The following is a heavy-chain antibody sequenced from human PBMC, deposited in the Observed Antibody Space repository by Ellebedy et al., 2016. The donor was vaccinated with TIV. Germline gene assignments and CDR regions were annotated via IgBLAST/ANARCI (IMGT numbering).Heavy chain of an antibody. CDR1: RGTFSSYA. CDR3: ASWGYCSSTSCYRRADYYYGMDV. D-gene: IGHD2-2*01. Sequence: SVKVSXKASRGTFSSYAISWVRQAPGQGLEWMGGIVPIFGTANYAQKFQGRVTITADESTSTAYMELSSLRSEDTAVYYCASWGYCSSTSCYRRADYYYGMDVWGQGTTVTVSS. CDR2: IVPIFGTA. J-gene: IGHJ6*02. V-gene: IGHV1-69*13.